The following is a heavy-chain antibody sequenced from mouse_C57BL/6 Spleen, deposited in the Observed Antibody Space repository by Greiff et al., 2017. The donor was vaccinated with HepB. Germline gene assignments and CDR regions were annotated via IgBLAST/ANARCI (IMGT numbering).Heavy chain of an antibody. D-gene: IGHD2-2*01. J-gene: IGHJ2*01. V-gene: IGHV5-6*01. CDR1: GFTFSSYG. Sequence: EVHLVESGGDLVKPGGSLKLSCAASGFTFSSYGMSWVRQTPDKRLEWVATISSGGSYTYYPDSVKGRFTISRDNAKNTLYLQMSSLKSEDTAMYYCARQGYDGDYFDCWGQGTTLTVSS. CDR3: ARQGYDGDYFDC. CDR2: ISSGGSYT.